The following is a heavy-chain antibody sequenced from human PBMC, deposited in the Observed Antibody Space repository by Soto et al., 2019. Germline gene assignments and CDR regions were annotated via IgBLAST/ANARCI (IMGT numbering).Heavy chain of an antibody. J-gene: IGHJ6*03. CDR2: ISSSSSTI. D-gene: IGHD4-4*01. CDR3: ARGNYSYYYYYMDV. V-gene: IGHV3-48*01. Sequence: GGSLRLSCAASGFTFSSYSMNRVRQAPGKGLEWVSYISSSSSTIYYADSVKGRFTISRDNAKNSLYLQMNSLRAEDTAVYYCARGNYSYYYYYMDVWGKGTTVTVSS. CDR1: GFTFSSYS.